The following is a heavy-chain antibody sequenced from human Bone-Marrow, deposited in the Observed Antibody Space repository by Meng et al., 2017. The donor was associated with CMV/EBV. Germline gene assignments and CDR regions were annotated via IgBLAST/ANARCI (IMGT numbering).Heavy chain of an antibody. J-gene: IGHJ6*02. CDR3: ARGLIAIYSSSLYGAGYYGMDV. CDR2: INHSGST. V-gene: IGHV4-34*01. Sequence: SQTLALPCAVYGGSFSVYYWSWIRQPPGKGLEWIGEINHSGSTNYNPSLKSRVTISVDTSKNQFSLKLSSVTAADTAVYYCARGLIAIYSSSLYGAGYYGMDVWGQRTTVTVSS. CDR1: GGSFSVYY. D-gene: IGHD6-13*01.